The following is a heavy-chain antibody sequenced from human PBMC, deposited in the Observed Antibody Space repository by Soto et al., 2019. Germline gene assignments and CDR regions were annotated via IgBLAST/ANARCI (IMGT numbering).Heavy chain of an antibody. D-gene: IGHD3-10*01. J-gene: IGHJ4*02. Sequence: QVQLVQSGAEVKKPGSSVKVSCKASGGTFSSYTISWVRQAPGQGLEWMGRIIPILGIENYAQKFQGRVTITADKSTSTAYMELSSLRYEDTAVYYCASLYYYGSGSSDYWGQGTLVTVSS. CDR1: GGTFSSYT. V-gene: IGHV1-69*02. CDR2: IIPILGIE. CDR3: ASLYYYGSGSSDY.